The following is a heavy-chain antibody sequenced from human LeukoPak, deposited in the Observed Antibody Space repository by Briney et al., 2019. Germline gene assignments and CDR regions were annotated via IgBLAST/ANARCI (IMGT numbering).Heavy chain of an antibody. CDR2: IKSKTDGGTT. CDR3: TTDDYDFWRGYYKSYYFDY. CDR1: GFTFSGSA. V-gene: IGHV3-15*07. J-gene: IGHJ4*02. D-gene: IGHD3-3*01. Sequence: GGSLRLSCATSGFTFSGSAIHWVRQAPGKGLEWVGRIKSKTDGGTTDYAAPVKGRFTISRDDSKNTLYLQMNSLKTEDTAVYYCTTDDYDFWRGYYKSYYFDYWGQGTLVTVSS.